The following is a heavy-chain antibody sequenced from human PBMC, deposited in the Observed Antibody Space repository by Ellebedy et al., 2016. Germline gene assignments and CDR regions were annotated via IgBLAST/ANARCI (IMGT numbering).Heavy chain of an antibody. CDR3: ARIESSNDY. D-gene: IGHD6-6*01. J-gene: IGHJ4*02. CDR2: INHSGST. CDR1: GGSISSSTNY. V-gene: IGHV4-39*07. Sequence: SETLSLTXTVSGGSISSSTNYWGWIRQPPGKGLEWIGEINHSGSTNYNPSLKSRVTISVDTSKNQFSLKLSSVTAADTAVYYCARIESSNDYWGQGTLVTVSS.